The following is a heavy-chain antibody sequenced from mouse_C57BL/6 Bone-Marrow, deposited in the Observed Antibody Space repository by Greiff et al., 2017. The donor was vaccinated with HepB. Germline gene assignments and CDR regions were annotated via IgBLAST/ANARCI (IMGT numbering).Heavy chain of an antibody. D-gene: IGHD1-1*01. Sequence: EVKLMESGPGLAKPSQTLSLTCSVTGYSITSDYWNWIRKFPGNKLEYMGYISYSGSTYYNPSLKSRISITRDTSKNQYYLQLNSVTTEDTAAYYCTRGTTVVAHWYFDGWGTGTTVTVSS. V-gene: IGHV3-8*01. CDR3: TRGTTVVAHWYFDG. J-gene: IGHJ1*03. CDR1: GYSITSDY. CDR2: ISYSGST.